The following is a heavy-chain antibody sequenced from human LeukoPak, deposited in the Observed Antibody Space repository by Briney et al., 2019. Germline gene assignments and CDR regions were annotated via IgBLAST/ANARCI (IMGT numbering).Heavy chain of an antibody. CDR1: GFTFSSYA. CDR3: AKRYYYDSSGYSATGYYYYMDV. V-gene: IGHV3-23*01. J-gene: IGHJ6*03. CDR2: ISGSGGST. D-gene: IGHD3-22*01. Sequence: GGSLRLSCAASGFTFSSYAMSWVRQAPGKGLEWVSAISGSGGSTYYADSVKGRFTISRDNSKNTLYLQMNSLRAEDTAVYYCAKRYYYDSSGYSATGYYYYMDVWGKGTTVTVSS.